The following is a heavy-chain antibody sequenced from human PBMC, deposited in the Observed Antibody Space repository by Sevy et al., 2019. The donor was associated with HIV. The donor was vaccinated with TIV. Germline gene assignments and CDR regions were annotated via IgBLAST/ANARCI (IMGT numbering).Heavy chain of an antibody. V-gene: IGHV3-74*01. CDR1: GFTFSYYW. CDR3: VKDGHYDRYYFDY. D-gene: IGHD3-3*01. CDR2: INGDGSVA. Sequence: GGSLRLSCAASGFTFSYYWMHWVRQAPGKGLVWVSRINGDGSVAKSADAVKGRFTISRDNAKNTLYLQMNSLRDEDTVLYYCVKDGHYDRYYFDYWGPGTPVTVSS. J-gene: IGHJ4*02.